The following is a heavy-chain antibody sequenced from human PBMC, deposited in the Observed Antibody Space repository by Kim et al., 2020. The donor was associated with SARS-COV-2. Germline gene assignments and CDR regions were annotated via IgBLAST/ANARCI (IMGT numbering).Heavy chain of an antibody. CDR1: GFTFSSYG. CDR3: ARDPNWNDVYPDKYYFDY. J-gene: IGHJ4*02. Sequence: GGSLRLSCAASGFTFSSYGMHWVRQAPGKGLEWVAVIWYDGSNKYYADSVKGRFTISRDNSKNTLYLQMNSLRAEDTAVYYCARDPNWNDVYPDKYYFDYWGQGTLVTVSS. V-gene: IGHV3-33*08. CDR2: IWYDGSNK. D-gene: IGHD1-20*01.